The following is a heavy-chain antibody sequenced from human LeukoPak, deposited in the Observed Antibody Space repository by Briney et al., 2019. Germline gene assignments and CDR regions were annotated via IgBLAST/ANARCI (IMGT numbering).Heavy chain of an antibody. CDR3: ARRERRRFGELLQHYYMDV. Sequence: PSETLSLTCAVYGGSFSGYYWSWIRQPPGKGLEWIGEINHSGSTNYNPSLKSRVTISVDTSKNQFSLKLSSVTAADTAVYYCARRERRRFGELLQHYYMDVWGKGTTVTISS. CDR1: GGSFSGYY. V-gene: IGHV4-34*01. CDR2: INHSGST. J-gene: IGHJ6*03. D-gene: IGHD3-10*01.